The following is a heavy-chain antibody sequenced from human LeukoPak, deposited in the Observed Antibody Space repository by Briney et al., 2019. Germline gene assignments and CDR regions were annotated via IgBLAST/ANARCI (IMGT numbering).Heavy chain of an antibody. V-gene: IGHV4-39*07. CDR2: IYYSGST. D-gene: IGHD1-1*01. Sequence: SETLSLTCTVSGGSISSYYWSWIRQPPGKGLEWIGSIYYSGSTYYNPSLKSRVTISVDTSKNQFSLKLSSVTAADTAVYYCAIKTSTTYYFDYWGQGTLVTVSS. CDR3: AIKTSTTYYFDY. CDR1: GGSISSYY. J-gene: IGHJ4*02.